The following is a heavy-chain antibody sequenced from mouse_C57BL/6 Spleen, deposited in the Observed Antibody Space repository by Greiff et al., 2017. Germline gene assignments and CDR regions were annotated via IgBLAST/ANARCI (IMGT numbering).Heavy chain of an antibody. D-gene: IGHD2-13*01. CDR2: IDPSDSYT. J-gene: IGHJ2*01. CDR1: GYTFTSYW. V-gene: IGHV1-69*01. CDR3: ARDYSGYFDY. Sequence: QVQLQQPGAELVMPGASVKLSCKASGYTFTSYWMHWVKQRPGQGLEWIGEIDPSDSYTNYNQKFKGKSTLTVDQTSSTAYMPLSSLTSEVSAFYNCARDYSGYFDYWGQGTTLTVSS.